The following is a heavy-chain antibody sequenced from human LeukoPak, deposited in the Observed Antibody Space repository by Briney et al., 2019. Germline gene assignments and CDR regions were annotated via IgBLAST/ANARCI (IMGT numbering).Heavy chain of an antibody. CDR2: ISAYNGNT. V-gene: IGHV1-18*01. J-gene: IGHJ4*02. CDR3: ASSDIDILTGYPLYYFDY. Sequence: ASVKVSCKASGYTLTSYGISWVRQAPGQGLEWMGWISAYNGNTNYAQKLQGRVTMTTDTSTSTAYMELRSLRSDDTAVYYCASSDIDILTGYPLYYFDYWGQGTLVTVSS. D-gene: IGHD3-9*01. CDR1: GYTLTSYG.